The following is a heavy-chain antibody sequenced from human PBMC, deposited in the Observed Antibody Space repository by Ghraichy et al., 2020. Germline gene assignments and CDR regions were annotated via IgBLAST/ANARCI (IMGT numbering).Heavy chain of an antibody. CDR3: ARGSYYYDSSGRGYFDL. J-gene: IGHJ2*01. Sequence: SVKVSCKASGGTFSSYAISWVRQAPGQGLEWMGGIIPIFGTANYAQKFQGRVTITADESTSTAYMELSSLRSEDTAVYYCARGSYYYDSSGRGYFDLWGRGTLVTVSS. V-gene: IGHV1-69*13. CDR2: IIPIFGTA. D-gene: IGHD3-22*01. CDR1: GGTFSSYA.